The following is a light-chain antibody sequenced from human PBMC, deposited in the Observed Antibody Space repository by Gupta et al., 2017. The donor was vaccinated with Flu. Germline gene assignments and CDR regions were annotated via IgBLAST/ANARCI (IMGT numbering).Light chain of an antibody. J-gene: IGLJ3*02. CDR2: RNN. V-gene: IGLV1-44*01. CDR3: TSWEGSIRFCV. Sequence: QQFQGNAPRLLFYRNNKRPSGVPDRFSASKSGNSASLTIAGLQSEDEGDYYCTSWEGSIRFCVFGGGTKLTVL.